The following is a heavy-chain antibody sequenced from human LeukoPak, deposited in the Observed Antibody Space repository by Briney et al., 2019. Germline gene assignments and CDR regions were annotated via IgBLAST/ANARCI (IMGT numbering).Heavy chain of an antibody. Sequence: ASVKVSCKASGYTFTGHYMHWVRQAPGQGLEWMGWINPNSGGTNYAQKFQGRVTLTRDTSISTAYMELSRLRCDDTAVYYCARSYDFWSGPPFDPWGQGTLVTVSP. CDR2: INPNSGGT. J-gene: IGHJ5*02. CDR3: ARSYDFWSGPPFDP. D-gene: IGHD3-3*01. CDR1: GYTFTGHY. V-gene: IGHV1-2*02.